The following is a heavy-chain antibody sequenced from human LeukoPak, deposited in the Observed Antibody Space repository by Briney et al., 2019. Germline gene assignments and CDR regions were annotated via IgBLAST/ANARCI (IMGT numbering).Heavy chain of an antibody. V-gene: IGHV4-59*01. CDR1: GDSIKDYY. CDR3: ARATFTIFGAGGPGYYYYYMDV. J-gene: IGHJ6*03. Sequence: TSETLSLTCADSGDSIKDYYWSWIRQTPGRGLNLIGYIYSGSTNYNPSLKSRVTISVDTSKNQVSLKLRSVTAADTAVYYCARATFTIFGAGGPGYYYYYMDVWGQGTMVTVSS. D-gene: IGHD3-3*01. CDR2: IYSGST.